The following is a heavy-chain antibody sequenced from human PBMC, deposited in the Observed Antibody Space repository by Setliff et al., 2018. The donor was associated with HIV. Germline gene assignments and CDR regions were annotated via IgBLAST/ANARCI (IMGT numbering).Heavy chain of an antibody. Sequence: GESLKISCPGSGYTFTTYWITWVRQMPGKGLEWVGRIDPSASYTDYSQSFHGHVTLSVDRSINTAYLQWSSLKAADNAMYYCARHHYYYYDMDVWGKGTTVTVSS. CDR1: GYTFTTYW. CDR3: ARHHYYYYDMDV. J-gene: IGHJ6*03. V-gene: IGHV5-10-1*01. CDR2: IDPSASYT.